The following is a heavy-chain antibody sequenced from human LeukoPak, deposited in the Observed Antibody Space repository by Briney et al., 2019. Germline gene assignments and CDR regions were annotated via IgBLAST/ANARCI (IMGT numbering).Heavy chain of an antibody. Sequence: ASVKVSCKASGYTFTSYDIHWVRQATGQGLEWMGWMNPNSGNTAYAQKFQGRVTITRNTSISTAYMELSSLRSEDTAVYYCAGRRRIRYCSSTSCYANWFDPWGQGTLVTVSS. D-gene: IGHD2-2*01. CDR2: MNPNSGNT. V-gene: IGHV1-8*03. CDR1: GYTFTSYD. J-gene: IGHJ5*02. CDR3: AGRRRIRYCSSTSCYANWFDP.